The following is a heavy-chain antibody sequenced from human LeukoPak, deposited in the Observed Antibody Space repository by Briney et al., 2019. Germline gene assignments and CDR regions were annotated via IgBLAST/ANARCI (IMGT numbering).Heavy chain of an antibody. J-gene: IGHJ6*03. Sequence: GGSLRLSCAASGFTFSSYGMHWVRQAPGKGLEWVAFIRYDGSKKYYADSVKGRFTISRDNSKNTLYLQMNSLRAEDTAVYYCAKDHNSSGWYGYYYYMDVWGKGTTVTVSS. D-gene: IGHD6-19*01. V-gene: IGHV3-30*02. CDR2: IRYDGSKK. CDR3: AKDHNSSGWYGYYYYMDV. CDR1: GFTFSSYG.